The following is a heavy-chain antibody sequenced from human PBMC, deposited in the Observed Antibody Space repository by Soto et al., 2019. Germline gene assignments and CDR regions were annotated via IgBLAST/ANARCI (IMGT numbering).Heavy chain of an antibody. V-gene: IGHV3-48*02. D-gene: IGHD3-3*01. Sequence: GGSRRLSCAASGFTFSSYSMNWVRQAPGKGLEWVSYISSSSSTIYYADSVKGRFTISRDNAKNSLYLQMNSLRDEDTAVYYCARDHLLRFIDAFDIWGQGTVVTVSS. J-gene: IGHJ3*02. CDR1: GFTFSSYS. CDR3: ARDHLLRFIDAFDI. CDR2: ISSSSSTI.